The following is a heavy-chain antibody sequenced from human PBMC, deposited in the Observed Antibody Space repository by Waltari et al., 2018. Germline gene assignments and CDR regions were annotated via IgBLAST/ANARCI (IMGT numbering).Heavy chain of an antibody. J-gene: IGHJ3*02. Sequence: QVQLVESGGGVVQPGRSLRLSCAASGFTFSSYAMHWVRQAPGKGLEWVAVISYDGSNKYYADSVKGRFTISRDNSKNTLYLQMNSLRAEDTAVYYCARDQGDGYNHGAFDIWGQGTMVTVSS. CDR1: GFTFSSYA. D-gene: IGHD5-12*01. CDR3: ARDQGDGYNHGAFDI. V-gene: IGHV3-30-3*01. CDR2: ISYDGSNK.